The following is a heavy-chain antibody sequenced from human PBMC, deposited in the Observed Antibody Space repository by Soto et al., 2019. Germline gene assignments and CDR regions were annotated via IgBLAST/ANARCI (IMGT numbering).Heavy chain of an antibody. CDR1: GYTFTSNT. V-gene: IGHV1-8*02. D-gene: IGHD3-10*01. Sequence: ASVKVSCKASGYTFTSNTIHWLRQATGQRPEWVGWISADSGITNYAQKSQGRVTMTRNTSMSTAYMELSSLRSEDTAVYYCARGGLITMVRGARGYYYYYMDVWGKGTTVTVSS. CDR3: ARGGLITMVRGARGYYYYYMDV. J-gene: IGHJ6*03. CDR2: ISADSGIT.